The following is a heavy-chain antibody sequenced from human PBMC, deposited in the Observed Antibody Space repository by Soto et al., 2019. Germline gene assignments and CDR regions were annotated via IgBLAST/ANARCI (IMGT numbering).Heavy chain of an antibody. CDR3: XXXXXXXXX. V-gene: IGHV1-18*01. J-gene: IGHJ4*02. CDR1: GYTFSSYH. Sequence: QIQLVQSGAEVKKPGASVKVSCKASGYTFSSYHITWVRQAPGQGLEWMGWISAYNGNTNYAQNLQGRVTMTTDPXXXXXXXXXXXXXXXXXXXXXXXXXXXXXXXWGQGTLV. CDR2: ISAYNGNT.